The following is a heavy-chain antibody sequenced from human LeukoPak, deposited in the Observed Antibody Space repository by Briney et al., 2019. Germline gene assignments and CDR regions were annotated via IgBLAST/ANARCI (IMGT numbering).Heavy chain of an antibody. V-gene: IGHV1-18*03. CDR1: GYTVTSYG. CDR3: ARNGSGWYFLDY. CDR2: ISAYNGYT. D-gene: IGHD6-19*01. J-gene: IGHJ4*02. Sequence: ASVKVSCKATGYTVTSYGISWVRQAPGQGPEWMGWISAYNGYTNYAQKFQGRVTMTTDTSTNTAYMELRSLRSDDMAVYYCARNGSGWYFLDYWGQGTLVTVSS.